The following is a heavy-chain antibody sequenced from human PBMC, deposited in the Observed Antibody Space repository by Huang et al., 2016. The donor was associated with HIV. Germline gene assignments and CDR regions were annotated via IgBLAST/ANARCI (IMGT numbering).Heavy chain of an antibody. D-gene: IGHD3-16*01. CDR3: ARDRILGDPYY. Sequence: QVHLVESGGGLVKPGGSLRLSCAASGSTFRDYYMNGIRQSPGKGLEWVSYISSSGRTIYYVDAVKGRFTISRDNAKNSLYLQMNSLRAEDTAVYYCARDRILGDPYYWGQGTLVTVSS. CDR2: ISSSGRTI. CDR1: GSTFRDYY. V-gene: IGHV3-11*04. J-gene: IGHJ4*02.